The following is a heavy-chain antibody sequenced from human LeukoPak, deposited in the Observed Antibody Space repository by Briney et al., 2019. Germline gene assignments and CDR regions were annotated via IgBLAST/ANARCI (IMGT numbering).Heavy chain of an antibody. J-gene: IGHJ6*02. D-gene: IGHD1-20*01. CDR1: GFTVSSNY. CDR2: IYSGGST. CDR3: AAAPYNWNDYYYYGMDV. Sequence: GGSLRLSCAASGFTVSSNYMSWVRQAPGKGLEWVSVIYSGGSTYYADSVKGRFTISRDNSKNTLYLQMNSLRAEDTAVYYCAAAPYNWNDYYYYGMDVRGQGTTVTVSS. V-gene: IGHV3-66*01.